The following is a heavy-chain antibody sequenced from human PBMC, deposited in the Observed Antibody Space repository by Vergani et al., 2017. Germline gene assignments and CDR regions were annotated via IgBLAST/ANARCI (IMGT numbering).Heavy chain of an antibody. CDR1: GSSMSGYY. J-gene: IGHJ5*02. D-gene: IGHD3-10*01. CDR3: GRVADFYGLGSRLLDL. Sequence: QVRLQESGPGLVKPSETLSLTCSVSGSSMSGYYWSWIRQPPGKELEWIGYMYHSGSTNYNPSLETRVTISGDTSKNQFSLKLNSVTAADTAVYYCGRVADFYGLGSRLLDLWGQGILVTVPS. V-gene: IGHV4-59*01. CDR2: MYHSGST.